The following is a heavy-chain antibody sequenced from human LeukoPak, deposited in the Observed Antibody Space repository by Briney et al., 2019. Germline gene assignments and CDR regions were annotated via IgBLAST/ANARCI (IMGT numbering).Heavy chain of an antibody. CDR3: ARVFTVTTGMGV. V-gene: IGHV3-21*01. Sequence: GGSLRLSCAASGFTFSSYSMNWVRQAPGKGLEWVSSISSSSSYIYYADSVKGRFTISRDNAKNSLYLQMNSLRAEDTAVYYCARVFTVTTGMGVWGQGTTVTVSS. CDR1: GFTFSSYS. CDR2: ISSSSSYI. J-gene: IGHJ6*02. D-gene: IGHD4-11*01.